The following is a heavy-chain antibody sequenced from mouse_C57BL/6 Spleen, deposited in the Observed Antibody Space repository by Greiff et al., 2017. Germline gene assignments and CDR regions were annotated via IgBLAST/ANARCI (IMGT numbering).Heavy chain of an antibody. CDR1: GFTFNDYY. J-gene: IGHJ2*01. D-gene: IGHD1-1*01. CDR3: ARCYSSSDYFYY. CDR2: IRNKANGYTT. Sequence: EVQLVESGGGLVQPGGSLSLSCAASGFTFNDYYMSWVRQPPGKALEWLGFIRNKANGYTTEYSASLKGRFTISIDNTQSILYLQMNALRAEDSATYYCARCYSSSDYFYYWGQGTTLTVSS. V-gene: IGHV7-3*01.